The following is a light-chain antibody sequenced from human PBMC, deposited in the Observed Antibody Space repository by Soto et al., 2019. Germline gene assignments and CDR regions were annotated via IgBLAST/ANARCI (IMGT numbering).Light chain of an antibody. CDR1: QSVSSGY. Sequence: EIVLTQSPGTLSLSPGERATLSCRASQSVSSGYLAWYQQKPGQAPRLLIYGASSRATGIPDRFSGSGSGTDFTLTISRLEPEDFAGCYCQQYGSSPPFGGGTKVEIK. J-gene: IGKJ4*01. CDR2: GAS. CDR3: QQYGSSPP. V-gene: IGKV3-20*01.